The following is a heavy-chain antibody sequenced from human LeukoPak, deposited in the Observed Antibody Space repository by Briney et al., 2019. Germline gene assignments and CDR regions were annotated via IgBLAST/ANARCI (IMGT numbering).Heavy chain of an antibody. CDR3: ARGLSYYYGSGSYYKLPCWFDP. V-gene: IGHV4-34*01. Sequence: SETLSLTCAVYGGSFSGYYWSWIRQPPGKGLEWIGEINHSGSTNYNPSLKSRVTISVDTSKNQFSLKLSSVTAADTAVYYCARGLSYYYGSGSYYKLPCWFDPWGQGTLVTVSS. CDR2: INHSGST. CDR1: GGSFSGYY. J-gene: IGHJ5*02. D-gene: IGHD3-10*01.